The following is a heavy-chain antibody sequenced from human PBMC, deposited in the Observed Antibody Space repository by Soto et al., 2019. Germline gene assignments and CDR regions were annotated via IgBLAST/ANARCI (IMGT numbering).Heavy chain of an antibody. Sequence: GGSLRLSCAASGFTFSSYGMHWVRQAPGKGLEWVAVIWYDGSNKYYADSVKGRFTISRDNSKNTLYLQMNSLRAEDTAVYYCAREKYRGATGYYYYGMDVWGQGTTVTVSS. V-gene: IGHV3-33*01. CDR1: GFTFSSYG. CDR2: IWYDGSNK. J-gene: IGHJ6*02. D-gene: IGHD1-26*01. CDR3: AREKYRGATGYYYYGMDV.